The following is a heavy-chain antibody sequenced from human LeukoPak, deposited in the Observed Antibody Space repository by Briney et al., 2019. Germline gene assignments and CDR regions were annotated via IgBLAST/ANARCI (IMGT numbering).Heavy chain of an antibody. V-gene: IGHV4-38-2*02. D-gene: IGHD6-19*01. Sequence: PSETLSLTCTVSGYSISSGHYWGWIRHPPGKGLEWIGRIYTSGSTNYNPSLKSRVTISVDTSKNQFSLKLSSVTAADTAVYYCARTVAGADYWGQGTLVTVSS. J-gene: IGHJ4*02. CDR1: GYSISSGHY. CDR3: ARTVAGADY. CDR2: IYTSGST.